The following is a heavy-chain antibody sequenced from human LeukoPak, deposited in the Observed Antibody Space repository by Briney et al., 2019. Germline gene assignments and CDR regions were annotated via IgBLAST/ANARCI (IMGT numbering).Heavy chain of an antibody. D-gene: IGHD3-9*01. CDR2: INVNNGGT. J-gene: IGHJ4*02. CDR3: ARSPHILTGENFDF. V-gene: IGHV1-2*02. CDR1: GYTFTDDY. Sequence: ASVKVSCKASGYTFTDDYIHWVRQAPGQGLEWMGWINVNNGGTNYAQKFYARVTMTRDTSISTAYMELSRLRSDDTAVFYCARSPHILTGENFDFWGQGTLVTVSS.